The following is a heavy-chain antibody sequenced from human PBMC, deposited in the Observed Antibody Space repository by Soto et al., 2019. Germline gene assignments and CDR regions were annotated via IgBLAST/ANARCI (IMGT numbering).Heavy chain of an antibody. V-gene: IGHV1-18*01. CDR2: ISAYNGNT. J-gene: IGHJ5*02. Sequence: GASVKVSCKASGYTFTSYGISWVRQAPGQGLEWMGWISAYNGNTNYAQKLQGRVTMTTDTSTSTAYMELRSLRSDDTAVYCCARLGDSGYESRWFDPWGQGTLVTVSS. CDR1: GYTFTSYG. CDR3: ARLGDSGYESRWFDP. D-gene: IGHD5-12*01.